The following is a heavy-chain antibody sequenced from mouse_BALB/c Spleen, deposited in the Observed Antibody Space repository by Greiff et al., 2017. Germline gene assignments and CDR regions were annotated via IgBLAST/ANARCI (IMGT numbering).Heavy chain of an antibody. J-gene: IGHJ1*01. V-gene: IGHV3-5*02. D-gene: IGHD1-1*01. CDR2: IYYSGTI. CDR1: GISITTGNYR. CDR3: AREGITTVVRYFDV. Sequence: EVKVVESGPGLVKPSQTVSLTCTVTGISITTGNYRWSWIRQFPGNKLEWIGYIYYSGTITYNPSLTSRTTITRDTSKNQFFLEMNSLTAEDTATYYCAREGITTVVRYFDVWGAGTTVTVSS.